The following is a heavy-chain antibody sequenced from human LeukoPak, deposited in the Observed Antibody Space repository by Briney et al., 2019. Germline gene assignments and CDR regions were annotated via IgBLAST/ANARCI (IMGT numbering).Heavy chain of an antibody. J-gene: IGHJ4*02. CDR3: ARATWQMPFDY. V-gene: IGHV3-30*03. CDR1: GFTFSSYG. Sequence: GGSLRLSCAASGFTFSSYGMHWVRQAPGKGLEWVAVISHDGSNKYYADSVKGRLTISRDNAKNTLYLQMNSLRVEDTAVYYCARATWQMPFDYWGQGTLVTVSS. D-gene: IGHD2/OR15-2a*01. CDR2: ISHDGSNK.